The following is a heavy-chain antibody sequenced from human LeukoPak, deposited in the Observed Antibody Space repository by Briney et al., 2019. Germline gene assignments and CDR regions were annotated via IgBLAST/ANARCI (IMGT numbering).Heavy chain of an antibody. CDR2: ISGSGGSS. V-gene: IGHV3-23*01. CDR3: AKAARQTYYYYGMDV. Sequence: GGSLRLSCAASGFTFSSYAMSWVRQAPGKGLEWVSAISGSGGSSYYADSVKGRFTISRDNSKNTLYLQMNSLRAEDTAVYYCAKAARQTYYYYGMDVWGQGTTVTVSS. CDR1: GFTFSSYA. J-gene: IGHJ6*02.